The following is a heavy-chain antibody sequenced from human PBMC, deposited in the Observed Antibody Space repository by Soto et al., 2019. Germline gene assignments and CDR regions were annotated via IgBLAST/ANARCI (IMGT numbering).Heavy chain of an antibody. CDR3: ARDRGVGGVVPAAITWFGEYHDS. V-gene: IGHV1-18*04. D-gene: IGHD2-2*02. CDR1: GYTFTSYG. CDR2: ISAYNGNT. Sequence: QVQLVQSGAEVKKHGASEKVSCKASGYTFTSYGISWVRQAPGQGLEWMGWISAYNGNTNYAQKLQGRDTMTTHTSTITAYMELRRRISDDTAVYYCARDRGVGGVVPAAITWFGEYHDSWGHGTLVIVSS. J-gene: IGHJ5*01.